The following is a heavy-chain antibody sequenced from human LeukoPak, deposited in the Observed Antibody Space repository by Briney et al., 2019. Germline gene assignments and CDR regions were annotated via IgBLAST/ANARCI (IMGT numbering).Heavy chain of an antibody. CDR1: GYSFTSYW. CDR3: ARTSRVDTAMVRY. J-gene: IGHJ4*02. V-gene: IGHV5-51*01. CDR2: IYPGDSDT. D-gene: IGHD5-18*01. Sequence: ESLKISCKGSGYSFTSYWIGWVRQMPRKGLEWMGIIYPGDSDTRYSPSFQGQVTISAHKSISTAYLQWSSLKASDTAMYYCARTSRVDTAMVRYWGQGTLVTVSS.